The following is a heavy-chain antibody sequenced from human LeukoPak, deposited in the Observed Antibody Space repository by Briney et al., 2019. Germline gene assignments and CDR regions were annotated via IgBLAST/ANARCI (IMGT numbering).Heavy chain of an antibody. J-gene: IGHJ6*02. D-gene: IGHD3-9*01. CDR2: INSDGSST. Sequence: GGSLRLSCAASGFTFSSYWMHWVRQAPGKGLVWVSRINSDGSSTSYADSVKGRFTISRDNAKNTLYLQMNSLRAEDTAVYYCARQYYDILTGYSKMLYYYGMDVWGQGTTVTVSS. V-gene: IGHV3-74*01. CDR1: GFTFSSYW. CDR3: ARQYYDILTGYSKMLYYYGMDV.